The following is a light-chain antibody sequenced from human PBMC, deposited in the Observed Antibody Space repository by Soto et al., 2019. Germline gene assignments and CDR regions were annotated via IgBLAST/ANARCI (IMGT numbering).Light chain of an antibody. J-gene: IGKJ1*01. CDR2: KAS. V-gene: IGKV1-5*03. Sequence: DIQMTQSPSTLSAFVGDRVTITCRASQSISSWLAWYQQKPGKAPNLLIYKASSLESGVPSRFSGSGSGTEFTLTISSLQPDDFATYYCQQYNTFSPTFGHGTKVVIK. CDR1: QSISSW. CDR3: QQYNTFSPT.